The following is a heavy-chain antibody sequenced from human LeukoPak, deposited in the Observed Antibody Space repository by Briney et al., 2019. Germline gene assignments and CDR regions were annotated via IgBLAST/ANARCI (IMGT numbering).Heavy chain of an antibody. CDR3: ARERGIAAAGSGAYYYMDV. D-gene: IGHD6-13*01. Sequence: GGSLRLSCAASGFTFSSYAMHWVRQAPGKGLEWVAVISYDGSNKYYADSVKGRFTISRDNSKNTLYLQMNSLRAEDTAVYYCARERGIAAAGSGAYYYMDVWGKGTTVTVSS. V-gene: IGHV3-30*01. CDR1: GFTFSSYA. J-gene: IGHJ6*03. CDR2: ISYDGSNK.